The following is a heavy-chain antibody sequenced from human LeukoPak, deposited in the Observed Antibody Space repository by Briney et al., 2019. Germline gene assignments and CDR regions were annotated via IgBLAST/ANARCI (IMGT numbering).Heavy chain of an antibody. Sequence: WVRQXPGXGLEWVSSISSIISYIYYADSVKGRFTISTDNSKNSLYLQMNSLRAEDTAVYYCARDHLPAYYAILTGTSNWFDPWGQGTLVTVSS. CDR3: ARDHLPAYYAILTGTSNWFDP. J-gene: IGHJ5*02. D-gene: IGHD3-9*01. CDR2: ISSIISYI. V-gene: IGHV3-21*01.